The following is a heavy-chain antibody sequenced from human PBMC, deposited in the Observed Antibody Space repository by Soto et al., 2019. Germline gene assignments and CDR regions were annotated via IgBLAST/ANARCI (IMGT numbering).Heavy chain of an antibody. CDR2: INAGNGNI. CDR1: GYIFSNYA. J-gene: IGHJ6*03. CDR3: ATVHLLEGLDMCYYMDV. Sequence: QVQLVQSGAEVKKPGASVKVSCKSSGYIFSNYAIHWVRQAPGQRLEWMGWINAGNGNIKYSPKFQGRVTITRDTSANTAYMELSSLRSEDTAVYYCATVHLLEGLDMCYYMDVWGKGMTVTVSS. D-gene: IGHD2-2*01. V-gene: IGHV1-3*01.